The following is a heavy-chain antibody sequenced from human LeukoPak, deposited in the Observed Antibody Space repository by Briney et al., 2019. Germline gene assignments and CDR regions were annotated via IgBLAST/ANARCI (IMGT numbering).Heavy chain of an antibody. CDR1: GGTFSSYA. CDR2: IIPIFGTA. J-gene: IGHJ5*02. V-gene: IGHV1-69*13. Sequence: GASVKVSCKASGGTFSSYAISWVRQAPGQGLEWMGGIIPIFGTANYAQKFQGRVTITADESTSTAYMELSSLRSEDTAVYYCARGLITSSSWYHVNWFDPWGQGTLVTVSS. CDR3: ARGLITSSSWYHVNWFDP. D-gene: IGHD6-13*01.